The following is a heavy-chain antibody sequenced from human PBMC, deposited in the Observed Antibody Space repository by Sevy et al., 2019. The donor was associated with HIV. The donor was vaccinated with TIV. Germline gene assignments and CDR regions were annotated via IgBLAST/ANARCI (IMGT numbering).Heavy chain of an antibody. CDR2: IRSRADSYET. J-gene: IGHJ5*02. D-gene: IGHD2-15*01. Sequence: GGSLRLSCAASGFNFNIAAIHWVRQAPGRGLEWVARIRSRADSYETEYSASVRGRFTISRGDSRTTAYLQMNSLKTEDTAVYSCTRQGVIAELDLWGQGTLVTVSS. CDR1: GFNFNIAA. CDR3: TRQGVIAELDL. V-gene: IGHV3-73*01.